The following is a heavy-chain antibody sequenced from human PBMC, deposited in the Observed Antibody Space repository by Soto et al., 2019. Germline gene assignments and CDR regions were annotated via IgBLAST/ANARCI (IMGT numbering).Heavy chain of an antibody. CDR3: AREGGYDSSGYCDY. J-gene: IGHJ4*02. CDR2: IIPIFGTA. D-gene: IGHD3-22*01. V-gene: IGHV1-69*13. Sequence: ASVKVSCKASGGTFSSYAISWVRQAPGQGLEWMGGIIPIFGTANYAQKFQGRVTITADESTSTAYMELSSLRSEDTAVYYCAREGGYDSSGYCDYWGQGTLVTVSS. CDR1: GGTFSSYA.